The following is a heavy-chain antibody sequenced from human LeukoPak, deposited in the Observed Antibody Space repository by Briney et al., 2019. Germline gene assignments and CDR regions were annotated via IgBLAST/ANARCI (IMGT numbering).Heavy chain of an antibody. D-gene: IGHD1-1*01. Sequence: GGSLRLSCAASGFTFSSYSMNWVRQAPGKGLEWVSSITSSSSYIYNADSVKGRFTISRDNAKNSLYLQMNSLRAEDTAVYYCARTAVSWNVGGRNFDYWGQGTLVTVSS. CDR1: GFTFSSYS. CDR2: ITSSSSYI. CDR3: ARTAVSWNVGGRNFDY. V-gene: IGHV3-21*01. J-gene: IGHJ4*02.